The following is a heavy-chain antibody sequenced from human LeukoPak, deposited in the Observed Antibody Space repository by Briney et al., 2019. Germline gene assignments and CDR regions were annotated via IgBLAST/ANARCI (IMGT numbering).Heavy chain of an antibody. CDR2: IYYSGST. J-gene: IGHJ3*02. Sequence: SETLSLTCTVSGGSISSGGYYWSWIRQHPGKGLEWIGYIYYSGSTYYNPSLKSRVTISVDTSKNQFSLKLSSVTAADTAVYYCARGSLIYYDSSGYYYRAFDIWGQGTMVTVSS. V-gene: IGHV4-31*03. CDR1: GGSISSGGYY. CDR3: ARGSLIYYDSSGYYYRAFDI. D-gene: IGHD3-22*01.